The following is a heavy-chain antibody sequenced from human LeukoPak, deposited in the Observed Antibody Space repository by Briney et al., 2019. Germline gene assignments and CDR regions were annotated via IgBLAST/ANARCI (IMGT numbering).Heavy chain of an antibody. J-gene: IGHJ6*04. D-gene: IGHD2-2*01. CDR3: ARGGLGYCSSTSCYENYYYGMDA. CDR2: IIPIVGTA. Sequence: ASVKLSCKASGATFSSYAITSVPQAPGQRLEWMGGIIPIVGTANYAQKLQGRVTITADQSTSTAYMELSSLRSEDTAVYYCARGGLGYCSSTSCYENYYYGMDAWGKGTTVTVSS. V-gene: IGHV1-69*13. CDR1: GATFSSYA.